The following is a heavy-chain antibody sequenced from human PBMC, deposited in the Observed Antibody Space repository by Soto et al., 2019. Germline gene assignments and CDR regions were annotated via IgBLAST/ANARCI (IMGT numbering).Heavy chain of an antibody. J-gene: IGHJ6*02. CDR3: ARDNDRLQLGGNYYYILDV. CDR2: IIPLFRTP. D-gene: IGHD4-4*01. CDR1: GGTFSSSA. V-gene: IGHV1-69*12. Sequence: QVQLVQSGAEMKEPGSSVQVSCKTSGGTFSSSAISWLRQAPGQGLEWMGGIIPLFRTPDYAQKMQGRVTIAADESTSTAYMELGSLRSEDTAVYYCARDNDRLQLGGNYYYILDVWGQGTTITVSS.